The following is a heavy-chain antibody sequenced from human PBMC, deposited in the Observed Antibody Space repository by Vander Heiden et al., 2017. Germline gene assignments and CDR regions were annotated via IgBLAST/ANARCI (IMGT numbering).Heavy chain of an antibody. CDR3: ALGYYGRGDY. CDR1: GGSISHYY. D-gene: IGHD3-10*02. V-gene: IGHV4-4*07. Sequence: QVQLQESGPGLVKPSETLSLTCTVSGGSISHYYWSWIRQPAGKGLEWIGRFYSSGSTNYNPSLKSRVTMSVDTTNKQFSLKLRSVTAADTAVYYCALGYYGRGDYWGQGTLVTVSS. J-gene: IGHJ4*02. CDR2: FYSSGST.